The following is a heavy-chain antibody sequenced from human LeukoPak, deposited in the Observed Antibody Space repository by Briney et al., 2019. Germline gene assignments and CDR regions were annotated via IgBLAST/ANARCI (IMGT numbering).Heavy chain of an antibody. D-gene: IGHD1-14*01. V-gene: IGHV4-59*12. CDR2: IYYSGST. J-gene: IGHJ4*02. CDR1: GGSFSSYY. Sequence: PSETLSLTCTVSGGSFSSYYWTWIRQPPGKGLEGIGYIYYSGSTDYNPSLTSRGTISVDPSKNQFSLKLSSVTAADTAVYYCARIDRSPERYYFDYWGQGTLLTVSS. CDR3: ARIDRSPERYYFDY.